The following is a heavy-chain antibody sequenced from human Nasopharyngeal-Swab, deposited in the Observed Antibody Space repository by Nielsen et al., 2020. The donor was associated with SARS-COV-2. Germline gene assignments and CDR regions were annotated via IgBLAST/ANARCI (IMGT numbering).Heavy chain of an antibody. CDR3: ARHTPIATAAMGYFQH. J-gene: IGHJ1*01. CDR1: GGSISSSSYY. D-gene: IGHD6-13*01. V-gene: IGHV4-39*01. Sequence: SETLSLTCTVSGGSISSSSYYWGWIRQPPGKGLEWIGSIYYSGSTYYNPSLKRRVTISVDTSKNQFSLKLSSVTAADTAVYYCARHTPIATAAMGYFQHWGQGTLVTVSS. CDR2: IYYSGST.